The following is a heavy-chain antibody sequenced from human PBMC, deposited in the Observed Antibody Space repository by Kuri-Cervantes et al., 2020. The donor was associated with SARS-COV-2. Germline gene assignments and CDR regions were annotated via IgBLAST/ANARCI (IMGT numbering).Heavy chain of an antibody. D-gene: IGHD3-3*01. CDR1: GFMFNDYC. CDR3: ARGGFHYTPYYYYYMDV. V-gene: IGHV4-59*01. J-gene: IGHJ6*03. Sequence: ESLKISCAASGFMFNDYCMGWIRQAPGKGLEWIGYIYCSGSTNYNPSLKSRVTISVDTSKNQFSLKLSSVTAADTAVYYCARGGFHYTPYYYYYMDVWGKGTTVTVSS. CDR2: IYCSGST.